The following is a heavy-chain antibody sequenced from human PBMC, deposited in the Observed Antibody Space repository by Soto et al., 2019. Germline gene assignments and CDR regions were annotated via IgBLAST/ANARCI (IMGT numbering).Heavy chain of an antibody. CDR1: GYTFTGYY. J-gene: IGHJ4*02. V-gene: IGHV1-2*02. Sequence: SVKVSFKASGYTFTGYYMHWVRQAPGQGLEWMGWINPNNGDTNYAQKFQGRVTMTRDTSISTAYMELSRLGFDDTAVYYCARARVYYFDSSGYDYWGQGALVTVSS. CDR3: ARARVYYFDSSGYDY. D-gene: IGHD3-22*01. CDR2: INPNNGDT.